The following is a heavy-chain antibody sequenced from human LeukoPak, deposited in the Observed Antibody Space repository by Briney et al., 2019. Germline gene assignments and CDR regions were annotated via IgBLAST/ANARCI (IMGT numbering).Heavy chain of an antibody. CDR3: ARAPNWKGNNWFDP. Sequence: PGGSLRLSCAASGFTFSSYGMHWVRQAPGKGLEWVAFRRYDGSNKYYADSVKGRFTISRDNSKNTLYLQMNSLRAEDTAVYYCARAPNWKGNNWFDPWGQGTLVTVSS. J-gene: IGHJ5*02. CDR2: RRYDGSNK. D-gene: IGHD1-20*01. CDR1: GFTFSSYG. V-gene: IGHV3-30*02.